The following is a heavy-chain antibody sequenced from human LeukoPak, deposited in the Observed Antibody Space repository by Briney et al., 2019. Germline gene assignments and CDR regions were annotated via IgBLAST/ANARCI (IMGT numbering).Heavy chain of an antibody. CDR2: INHSGST. D-gene: IGHD6-13*01. Sequence: KPSETLSLTCAVYGGSFSGYYWSWIRQPPGKGLEWIGEINHSGSTNYNPSLKSRVTISVDTSKNQFSLKLSSVTAADTAVYYCARGLVSSSGWFDPWGQETLVTVSS. V-gene: IGHV4-34*01. CDR1: GGSFSGYY. CDR3: ARGLVSSSGWFDP. J-gene: IGHJ5*02.